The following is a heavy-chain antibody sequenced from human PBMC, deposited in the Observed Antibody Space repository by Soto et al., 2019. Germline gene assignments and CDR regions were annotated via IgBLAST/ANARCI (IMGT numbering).Heavy chain of an antibody. CDR2: INAGNGNT. Sequence: ASVKVSCKASGYTFTSYAMHWVRQAPGQRLEWMGWINAGNGNTKYSQKFQGRVTITRDTSASTAYMELGSLRSEDTAVYYCARDDGPGYSSRWYGYWGQGTLVTVSS. J-gene: IGHJ4*02. D-gene: IGHD6-13*01. V-gene: IGHV1-3*01. CDR1: GYTFTSYA. CDR3: ARDDGPGYSSRWYGY.